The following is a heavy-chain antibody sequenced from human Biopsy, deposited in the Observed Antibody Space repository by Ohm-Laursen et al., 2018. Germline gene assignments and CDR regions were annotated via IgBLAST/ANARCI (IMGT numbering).Heavy chain of an antibody. CDR2: VYYTGST. D-gene: IGHD3-22*01. V-gene: IGHV4-59*01. CDR1: GDSISSYY. Sequence: GTLSLTCPVSGDSISSYYWSWIRQPPGKGLQWIGYVYYTGSTDYNPSLQSRVTISVDTSKNHFSLRLRSVTPADTAIYYCARDRGYYSDRTVPGYFNLWGRGTLVTVSS. J-gene: IGHJ2*01. CDR3: ARDRGYYSDRTVPGYFNL.